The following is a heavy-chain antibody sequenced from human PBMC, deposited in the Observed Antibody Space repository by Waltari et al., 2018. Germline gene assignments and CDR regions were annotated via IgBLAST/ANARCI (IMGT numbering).Heavy chain of an antibody. J-gene: IGHJ4*02. CDR2: ITGQAKT. CDR1: GFSIGSSA. V-gene: IGHV3-23*01. D-gene: IGHD6-19*01. Sequence: EVQFLESGGDLVQPGGSLRLSCAASGFSIGSSAMSWVRQAPGKGPGWVASITGQAKTYYAGSVRGRFAISRDESDNKLYLQMSGLRAEDTAMYYCAKDHASSGWPTFDSWGQGTQVTVSS. CDR3: AKDHASSGWPTFDS.